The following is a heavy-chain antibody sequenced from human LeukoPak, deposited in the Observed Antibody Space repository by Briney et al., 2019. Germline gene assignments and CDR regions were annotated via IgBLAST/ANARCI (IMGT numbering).Heavy chain of an antibody. CDR3: ATGYSGSYPTLSY. D-gene: IGHD1-26*01. V-gene: IGHV4-39*07. Sequence: ASETLSLTCTVSGGSISSSSYYWGWIRQPPGKGLEWIGSIYYSGSTYYNPSLKSRVTISVDTSKNQSSLKLSSVTAADTAVYYCATGYSGSYPTLSYWGQGTLVTVSS. CDR1: GGSISSSSYY. J-gene: IGHJ4*02. CDR2: IYYSGST.